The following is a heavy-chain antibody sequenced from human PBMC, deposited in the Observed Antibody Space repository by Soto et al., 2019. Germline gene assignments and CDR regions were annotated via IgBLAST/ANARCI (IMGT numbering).Heavy chain of an antibody. J-gene: IGHJ4*02. CDR1: GFTFSSYA. CDR3: AKSGSGWYFLGLHY. D-gene: IGHD6-19*01. Sequence: EVQLLESGGGLVQPGGSLRLSCAASGFTFSSYAMSWVRQAPGKGLEWVSAISGSGGSTYYADSGKGRFTISRDNSKNTLYLQMNSLRAEDTAVYYCAKSGSGWYFLGLHYWGQGTLVTVSS. CDR2: ISGSGGST. V-gene: IGHV3-23*01.